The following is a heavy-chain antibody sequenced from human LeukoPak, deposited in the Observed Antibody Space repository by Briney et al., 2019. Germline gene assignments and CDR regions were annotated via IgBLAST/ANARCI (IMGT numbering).Heavy chain of an antibody. J-gene: IGHJ3*02. CDR2: ISGDGGST. CDR3: AIPLSTIDAFDI. V-gene: IGHV3-43*02. CDR1: GFTFDDYA. Sequence: HPGGSLRLSCAASGFTFDDYAMHWVRQAPGKGLEWVSLISGDGGSTYYADSVKGRFTISRDNSKNSLYLQMNSLRTEDTALYYCAIPLSTIDAFDIWGQGTMVTVSS.